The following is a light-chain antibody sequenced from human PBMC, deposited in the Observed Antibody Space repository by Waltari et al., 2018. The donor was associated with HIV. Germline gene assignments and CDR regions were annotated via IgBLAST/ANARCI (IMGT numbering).Light chain of an antibody. J-gene: IGLJ3*02. V-gene: IGLV2-23*02. CDR1: SRDVGGYTI. CDR2: EVN. CDR3: CSYAGGSSSV. Sequence: QSALIQPASVSGSPGQSITISCTGTSRDVGGYTIVSWYQQYPGKAPKGMIYEVNKRPSGISNRFSGSKSGNTASLTISGLQPEDEADYYCCSYAGGSSSVFGGGTKLTVL.